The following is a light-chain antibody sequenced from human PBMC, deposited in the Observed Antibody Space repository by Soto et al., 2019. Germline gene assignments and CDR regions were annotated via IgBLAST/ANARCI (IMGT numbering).Light chain of an antibody. CDR1: QGIRND. Sequence: IQMTHSPSSLSASVLYRVTITFLASQGIRNDLGWYQQKPGKAPKLLIYAASSLQSGVPSRFSGSGSGTDFTLTISSLQPEDFATYYCQQYHIYSGTFGQGTKVDIK. V-gene: IGKV1-6*01. J-gene: IGKJ1*01. CDR2: AAS. CDR3: QQYHIYSGT.